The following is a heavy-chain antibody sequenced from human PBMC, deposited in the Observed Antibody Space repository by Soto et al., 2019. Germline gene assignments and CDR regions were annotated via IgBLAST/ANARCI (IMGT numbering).Heavy chain of an antibody. J-gene: IGHJ6*02. CDR3: ARKDGTSYYYYGMDV. CDR2: ISGSGGST. V-gene: IGHV3-23*01. Sequence: PGGSLRLSCAASGFTFSSYAMSWVRQAPGKGLEWVSAISGSGGSTYYADSVKGRFTISRDNSKNTLYLQMNSLRAEDTAVYYCARKDGTSYYYYGMDVWGQGTTVTVSS. CDR1: GFTFSSYA. D-gene: IGHD1-1*01.